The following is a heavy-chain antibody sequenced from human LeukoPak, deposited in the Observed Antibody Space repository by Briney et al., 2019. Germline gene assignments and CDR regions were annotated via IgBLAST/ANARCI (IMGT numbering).Heavy chain of an antibody. CDR3: ATERAGERPRPLLSYYYMDV. CDR2: ISYDGSNK. D-gene: IGHD3-16*01. J-gene: IGHJ6*03. V-gene: IGHV3-30*04. Sequence: SGGSLRLSCAASGFTFSSYAMHWVRQAPGKGLEWVAVISYDGSNKYYADSVKGRFTISRDNSKNTLYLQMNSLRAEDTAVYYCATERAGERPRPLLSYYYMDVWGKGTTVTVSS. CDR1: GFTFSSYA.